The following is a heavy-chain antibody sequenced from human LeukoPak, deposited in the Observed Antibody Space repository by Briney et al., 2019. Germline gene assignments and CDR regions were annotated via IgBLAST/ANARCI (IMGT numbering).Heavy chain of an antibody. V-gene: IGHV3-21*01. J-gene: IGHJ4*02. D-gene: IGHD1-7*01. Sequence: GGSLRLSCAASGFTFSSYGMNWVRQAPGKGLEWVSCISSSSSYIYYADSVKGRFTISRDNAKNSLYLQMDSLRAEDTAVYYCARAHNWKYGSFDFWGQGTLITVSS. CDR2: ISSSSSYI. CDR1: GFTFSSYG. CDR3: ARAHNWKYGSFDF.